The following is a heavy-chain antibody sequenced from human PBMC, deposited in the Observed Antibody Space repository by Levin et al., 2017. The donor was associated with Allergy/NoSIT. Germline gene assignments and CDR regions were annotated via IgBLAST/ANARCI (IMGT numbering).Heavy chain of an antibody. D-gene: IGHD3-22*01. CDR1: GFTFSSFG. CDR3: AKETYYDRSAYYYS. Sequence: GGSLRLSCAASGFTFSSFGMHWVRQAPGKGLEWVAVISYDENIKLFADSVKGRFTISRDNSNNTLYLQMNSLRVEDTAVYYCAKETYYDRSAYYYSWGQGTLVTVSS. J-gene: IGHJ4*02. CDR2: ISYDENIK. V-gene: IGHV3-30*18.